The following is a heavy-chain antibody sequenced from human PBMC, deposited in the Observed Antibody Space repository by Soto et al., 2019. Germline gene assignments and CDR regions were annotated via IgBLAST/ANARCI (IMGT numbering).Heavy chain of an antibody. CDR1: GFTFRIFD. D-gene: IGHD1-1*01. CDR3: AKGLNGELND. Sequence: QVQLVESGGGVVQPGRSLRLSCVASGFTFRIFDMHWVRQAPGKGLEWVTLISSDDRNIYYADSVQGRFTVSRDDSRNTLYLQMNSLRPEDMAVYYCAKGLNGELNDWGQGTMVTVSS. J-gene: IGHJ3*01. V-gene: IGHV3-30*18. CDR2: ISSDDRNI.